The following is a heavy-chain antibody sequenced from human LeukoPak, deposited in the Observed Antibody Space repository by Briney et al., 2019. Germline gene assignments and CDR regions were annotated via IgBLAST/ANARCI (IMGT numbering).Heavy chain of an antibody. V-gene: IGHV1-69*13. CDR3: ARVQARYCSGGSCYRFDY. Sequence: WASVKVSCKASGGTFSSYAISWVRQAPGQGLEWMGGIIPIFGTANYAQKFQGRVTITADESTSTAYMELSSLRSEDTAVYYCARVQARYCSGGSCYRFDYWGQGTLVTVSS. CDR1: GGTFSSYA. D-gene: IGHD2-15*01. J-gene: IGHJ4*02. CDR2: IIPIFGTA.